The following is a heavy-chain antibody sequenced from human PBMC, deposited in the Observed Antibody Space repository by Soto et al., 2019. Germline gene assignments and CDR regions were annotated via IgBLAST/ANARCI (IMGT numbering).Heavy chain of an antibody. CDR2: INPSTGST. Sequence: ASVKVSCKASGYSFSTYFMHWVRQAPGQGLEWMGRINPSTGSTSYAQKFQGRVTMTRNTSISTAYMELSSLRSEDTAVYYCARVGAKQQLVLDWFDPWGQGTLVTVSS. CDR1: GYSFSTYF. V-gene: IGHV1-46*01. CDR3: ARVGAKQQLVLDWFDP. J-gene: IGHJ5*02. D-gene: IGHD6-13*01.